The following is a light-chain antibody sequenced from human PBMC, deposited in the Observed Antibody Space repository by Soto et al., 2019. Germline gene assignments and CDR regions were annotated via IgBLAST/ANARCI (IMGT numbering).Light chain of an antibody. CDR2: GAS. CDR1: QSVSSD. V-gene: IGKV3-15*01. J-gene: IGKJ1*01. Sequence: EIVMTQSPATLSVSPAERATLSCRSSQSVSSDLAGYHQKPGQDPRVRIYGASTRATGIPARFSGSGSGTEFTLTISSLQSEDFAVYYCQQYSIWRTFGQGTKVDIK. CDR3: QQYSIWRT.